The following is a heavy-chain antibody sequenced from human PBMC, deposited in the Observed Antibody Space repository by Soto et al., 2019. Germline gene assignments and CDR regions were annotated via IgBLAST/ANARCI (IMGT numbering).Heavy chain of an antibody. Sequence: QVQLGESGGGVVQPGKSLRLSCAASGFTFSDYGIHWVRQAPGKGLDWVAVISYDGSQKYYADSVKGRFTISRDNSKNSLYLQMNSLRDEDTAVYYCAKDCVEFTTSPTFDHWGQGALVTVSS. J-gene: IGHJ4*02. CDR3: AKDCVEFTTSPTFDH. V-gene: IGHV3-30*18. CDR1: GFTFSDYG. CDR2: ISYDGSQK. D-gene: IGHD2-2*01.